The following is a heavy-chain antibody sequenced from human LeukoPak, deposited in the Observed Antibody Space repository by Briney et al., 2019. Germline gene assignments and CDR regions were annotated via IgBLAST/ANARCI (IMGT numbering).Heavy chain of an antibody. CDR3: AKDGTTTGWYHFDY. Sequence: PGGSLRLSCAASGFTFNSYAMSWVRQAPGKGLEWVSSISGSAGSTYYADSVKGRFTTSRDNFKNTLYLQMNSLRAEDTAVYYCAKDGTTTGWYHFDYWGQGTLVTVSS. D-gene: IGHD6-19*01. J-gene: IGHJ4*02. CDR2: ISGSAGST. V-gene: IGHV3-23*01. CDR1: GFTFNSYA.